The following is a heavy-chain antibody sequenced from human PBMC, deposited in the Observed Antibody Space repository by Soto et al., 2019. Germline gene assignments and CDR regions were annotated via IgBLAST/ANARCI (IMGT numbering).Heavy chain of an antibody. CDR3: ARRAAVAVAGSLDNWFDP. Sequence: SETLSLTCAVSGDSISSYYCMWIRQPPGKGLESIGYLYYGRSANYNPSLKSRVTLSVDTSTNQCSLTLSSMTAADTAVYYCARRAAVAVAGSLDNWFDPWGQGTLVTVSS. CDR2: LYYGRSA. D-gene: IGHD2-15*01. J-gene: IGHJ5*02. V-gene: IGHV4-59*01. CDR1: GDSISSYY.